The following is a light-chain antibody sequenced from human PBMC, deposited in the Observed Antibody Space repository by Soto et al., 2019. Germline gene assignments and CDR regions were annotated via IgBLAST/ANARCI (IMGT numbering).Light chain of an antibody. CDR3: QQYASYWT. Sequence: DIQMTQSPSTLSASVVDGGTIACRASQSISSWLAWYQQKPGKAPKLLIYDVSSLEGGVPSRFSGSGSGTDFTLTISRLQPDDSATYYCQQYASYWTFGQGTKVDIK. V-gene: IGKV1-5*01. J-gene: IGKJ1*01. CDR2: DVS. CDR1: QSISSW.